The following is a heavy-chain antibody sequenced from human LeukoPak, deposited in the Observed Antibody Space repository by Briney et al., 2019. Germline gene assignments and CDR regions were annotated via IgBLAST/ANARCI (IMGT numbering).Heavy chain of an antibody. D-gene: IGHD1-26*01. V-gene: IGHV4-39*07. CDR2: VYYSGST. CDR1: GGSINSNSYY. CDR3: ARVGGTDANWYFDL. Sequence: SETLSLTCTVSGGSINSNSYYWGWIRQPPGKGLEWIGSVYYSGSTYYNPSLKSRVTISVDTSKNQFSLKLSSVTAADTAVYYCARVGGTDANWYFDLWGRGTLVTVSS. J-gene: IGHJ2*01.